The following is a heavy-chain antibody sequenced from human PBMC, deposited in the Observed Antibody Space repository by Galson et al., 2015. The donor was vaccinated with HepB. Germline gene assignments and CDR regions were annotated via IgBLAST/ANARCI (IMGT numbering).Heavy chain of an antibody. CDR1: GFTFNNYD. J-gene: IGHJ4*02. D-gene: IGHD3-10*01. Sequence: SLRLSCAASGFTFNNYDMHWVRQATGKGLEWVSGILTAGDPYYPGSVKGRFTISRENAKNSLYLQMNSLRDGDTAVYYCARAARDNSFGEFYQYYFDYWGQGTLVTVSS. CDR2: ILTAGDP. V-gene: IGHV3-13*05. CDR3: ARAARDNSFGEFYQYYFDY.